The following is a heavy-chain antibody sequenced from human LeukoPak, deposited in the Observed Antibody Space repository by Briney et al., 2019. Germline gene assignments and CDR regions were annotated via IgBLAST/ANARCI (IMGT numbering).Heavy chain of an antibody. V-gene: IGHV3-53*01. J-gene: IGHJ4*02. CDR2: IYSGAGT. D-gene: IGHD1-26*01. CDR3: ARGEVGVGSTLFDY. CDR1: GFTVSSNY. Sequence: PGGSLRLSCAASGFTVSSNYMSWVRQAPGKGLEWVSFIYSGAGTDYADSVKGRFTISTDNSKNTMYLQMNSLRAEDTAVYYCARGEVGVGSTLFDYWGQGTLVTVSS.